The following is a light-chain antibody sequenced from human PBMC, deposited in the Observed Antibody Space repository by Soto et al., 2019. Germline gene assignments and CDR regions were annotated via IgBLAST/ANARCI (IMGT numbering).Light chain of an antibody. CDR1: QSVSNNY. V-gene: IGKV3-20*01. CDR3: QHYKNWPYT. Sequence: EIVLTQSPGTLSLSPGERATLSCRASQSVSNNYLAWYQQKPGQAPRLLIYGASNRATGIPDRFSGSGSGTDFTLTISRLEPEDFAVYYCQHYKNWPYTFGQGTKLEIK. J-gene: IGKJ2*01. CDR2: GAS.